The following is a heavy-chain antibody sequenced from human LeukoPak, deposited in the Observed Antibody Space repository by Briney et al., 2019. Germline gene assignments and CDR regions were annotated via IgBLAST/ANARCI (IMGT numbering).Heavy chain of an antibody. Sequence: SETLSLTCAVSGGSISSGGYSWSWIRQPPGKGLEWIGYIYHSGSTNYNPSLKSRVTISVDTSKNQFSLKLSSVTAADTAVYYCARGGAARLHFQNWGQGTLVTVSS. D-gene: IGHD6-6*01. CDR1: GGSISSGGYS. CDR3: ARGGAARLHFQN. J-gene: IGHJ1*01. CDR2: IYHSGST. V-gene: IGHV4-30-2*01.